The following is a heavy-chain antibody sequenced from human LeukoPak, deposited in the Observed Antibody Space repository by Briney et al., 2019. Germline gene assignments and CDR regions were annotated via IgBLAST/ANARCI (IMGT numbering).Heavy chain of an antibody. CDR3: ARDSSSWRYGYYYMDV. CDR1: GGPFSSDP. J-gene: IGHJ6*03. CDR2: IIPLTGLT. V-gene: IGHV1-69*04. Sequence: SVKVSCTPSGGPFSSDPMNWVRQAPGQGLEWMGRIIPLTGLTTYAPKFQGRVTITADESTSTAYMELSSLRSEDTAVYYCARDSSSWRYGYYYMDVWGKGTTVTVSS. D-gene: IGHD6-13*01.